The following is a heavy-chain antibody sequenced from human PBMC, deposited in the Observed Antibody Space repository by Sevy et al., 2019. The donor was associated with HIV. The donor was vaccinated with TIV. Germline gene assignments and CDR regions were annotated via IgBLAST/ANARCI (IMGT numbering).Heavy chain of an antibody. CDR3: VRAIAADGSF. CDR2: IKQDGSVK. Sequence: GGSLRLSCAASGFTLNNYWMNWVRQAPGKGLEWVAKIKQDGSVKYYVDSVKGRFTISRDNARNLVFLQMNSLRVEDTALDYCVRAIAADGSFWGQGTLVTVSS. D-gene: IGHD6-13*01. CDR1: GFTLNNYW. J-gene: IGHJ4*02. V-gene: IGHV3-7*01.